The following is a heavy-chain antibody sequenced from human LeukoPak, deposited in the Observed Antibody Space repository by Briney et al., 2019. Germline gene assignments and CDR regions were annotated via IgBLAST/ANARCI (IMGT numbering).Heavy chain of an antibody. Sequence: ASVKVSCKASGGTFSSYAISWVRQAPGQGLEWMGGIIPIFGTANYAQKFQGRVTITTDESTSTAYMELSSLRSEDTAVYYCARNPAVGTPIAYYYYYYMDVWGKGTTVTVSS. V-gene: IGHV1-69*05. D-gene: IGHD6-13*01. J-gene: IGHJ6*03. CDR3: ARNPAVGTPIAYYYYYYMDV. CDR2: IIPIFGTA. CDR1: GGTFSSYA.